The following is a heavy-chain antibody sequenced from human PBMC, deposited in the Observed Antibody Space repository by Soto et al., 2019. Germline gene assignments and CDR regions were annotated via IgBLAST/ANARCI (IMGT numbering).Heavy chain of an antibody. CDR1: GGSISSGGYY. CDR3: ARGGCGGDCRMVGAFDI. D-gene: IGHD2-21*02. J-gene: IGHJ3*02. V-gene: IGHV4-31*03. Sequence: SETLSLTCTVSGGSISSGGYYWSWIRQHPXKGLEWIGYIYYSGSTYYNPSLKSRVTISVDTSKNQFSLKLSSVTAADTAVYYCARGGCGGDCRMVGAFDIWGQGTMVTVSS. CDR2: IYYSGST.